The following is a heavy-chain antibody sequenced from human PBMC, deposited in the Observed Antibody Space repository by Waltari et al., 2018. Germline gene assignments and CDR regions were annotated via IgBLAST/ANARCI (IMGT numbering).Heavy chain of an antibody. Sequence: EVQLLESGGGLVQPGGSLRLSCAASGFPFSIYSLSWVRQAPGKGLEWVSAISGSGGSTYYADSVKGRFTISRDNSKNTLYLQMNSLRAEDTAVYYCAKRQFDSQNFDYWGQGTLVTVSS. CDR1: GFPFSIYS. CDR3: AKRQFDSQNFDY. D-gene: IGHD3-9*01. V-gene: IGHV3-23*01. J-gene: IGHJ4*02. CDR2: ISGSGGST.